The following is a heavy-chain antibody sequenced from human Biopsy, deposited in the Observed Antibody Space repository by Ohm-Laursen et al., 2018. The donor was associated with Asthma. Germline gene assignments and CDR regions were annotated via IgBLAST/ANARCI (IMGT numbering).Heavy chain of an antibody. D-gene: IGHD3-3*01. Sequence: TQTLTLTCTVSGFSLRNARMGVTWIRQPPGKALEWLAHIFLNDEKSYSTSLKSRKTISKDTAKSQVVLTMSNMDPVDTATYYCARVVNYDFRSGYWFDPWGQGTLVTVSS. CDR1: GFSLRNARMG. V-gene: IGHV2-26*01. J-gene: IGHJ5*02. CDR3: ARVVNYDFRSGYWFDP. CDR2: IFLNDEK.